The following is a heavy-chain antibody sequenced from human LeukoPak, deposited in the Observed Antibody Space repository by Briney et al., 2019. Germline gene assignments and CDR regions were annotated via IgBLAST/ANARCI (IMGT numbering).Heavy chain of an antibody. V-gene: IGHV3-15*01. CDR1: AFTFSSYG. Sequence: GRSLRLSCAASAFTFSSYGMHWVRQAPGKGLEWVGRIKRKTDDGTTDYAAPVKGRFTISRDDSKNTLYLQMNSLKTEDTAVYYCTTDDYSNYDLVYWGQGTLVTVSS. D-gene: IGHD4-11*01. J-gene: IGHJ4*02. CDR2: IKRKTDDGTT. CDR3: TTDDYSNYDLVY.